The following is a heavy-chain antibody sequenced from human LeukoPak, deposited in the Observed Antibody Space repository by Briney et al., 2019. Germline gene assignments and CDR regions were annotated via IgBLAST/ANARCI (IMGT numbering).Heavy chain of an antibody. Sequence: ASVKVSCKASGYTFTGYYMHWVRQAPGQGLEWMGWINPNSGGTSYAQKFQGRVTMTRDTSISTAYMELSRLRSDDTAVYYCARELVGAAVDYWGQGTLVTVSS. CDR1: GYTFTGYY. V-gene: IGHV1-2*02. CDR3: ARELVGAAVDY. CDR2: INPNSGGT. J-gene: IGHJ4*02. D-gene: IGHD1-26*01.